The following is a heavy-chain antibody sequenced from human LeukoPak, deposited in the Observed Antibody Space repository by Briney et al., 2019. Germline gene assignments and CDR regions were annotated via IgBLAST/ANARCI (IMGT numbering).Heavy chain of an antibody. J-gene: IGHJ4*02. V-gene: IGHV3-30*04. Sequence: QTGGSLRLSCAASGFTFSNYAMHWVRQAPGKGLEWVAVTSYDENNKYYADSVKGRFTISRDNSKNKLYLQMNSLRAEDTAVYYCARPDRQLWLIDYWGQGTLVTVSS. CDR2: TSYDENNK. D-gene: IGHD5-18*01. CDR3: ARPDRQLWLIDY. CDR1: GFTFSNYA.